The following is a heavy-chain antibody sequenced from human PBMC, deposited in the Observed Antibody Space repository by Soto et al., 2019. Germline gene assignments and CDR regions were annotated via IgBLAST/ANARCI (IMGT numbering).Heavy chain of an antibody. CDR2: MRGSGGDT. V-gene: IGHV3-23*01. CDR1: GFTFSFCA. D-gene: IGHD5-12*01. J-gene: IGHJ4*02. CDR3: ASLVLDRYNYPDYLHY. Sequence: GGSLRLSCAASGFTFSFCAMSWVRQAPGKGLEWVSSMRGSGGDTYYADSVKGRFTISRDNSKNTLYLQMNSLRVEDTAVYYCASLVLDRYNYPDYLHYWGQGNVVTVSS.